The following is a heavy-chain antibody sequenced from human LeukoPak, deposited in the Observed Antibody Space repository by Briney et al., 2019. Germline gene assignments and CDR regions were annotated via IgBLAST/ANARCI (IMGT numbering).Heavy chain of an antibody. CDR1: GGTFSSHA. D-gene: IGHD3-22*01. CDR3: ARDLGKTYYYDSSGYPD. CDR2: IIPIFGTA. J-gene: IGHJ4*02. Sequence: GASVKVSCKASGGTFSSHAISWVRQAPGQGLEWMGGIIPIFGTANYAQKFQGRVTITADKSTSTAYMELSSLRSEDTAVYYCARDLGKTYYYDSSGYPDWGQGTLVTVSS. V-gene: IGHV1-69*06.